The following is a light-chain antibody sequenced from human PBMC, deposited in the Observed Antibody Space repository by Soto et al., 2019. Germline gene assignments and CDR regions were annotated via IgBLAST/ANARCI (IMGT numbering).Light chain of an antibody. J-gene: IGKJ5*01. CDR3: QQRSDWTPT. Sequence: ENVSTQSPATLSLSPGATATLSCRATQSLRNYLDWYQQKLGQAPRLLIYDASKRATGIPARLSGSGYGTDLTITISSMEHEDFAVYLCQQRSDWTPTFGHGTRLEIK. CDR2: DAS. CDR1: QSLRNY. V-gene: IGKV3-11*01.